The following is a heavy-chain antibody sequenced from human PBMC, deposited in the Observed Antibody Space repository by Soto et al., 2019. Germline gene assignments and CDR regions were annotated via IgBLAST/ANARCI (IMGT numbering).Heavy chain of an antibody. J-gene: IGHJ4*02. CDR3: ASGYGSSGPADY. V-gene: IGHV4-31*03. CDR2: IYYSGST. D-gene: IGHD3-22*01. Sequence: SETLSLTCTVSGGSISSGGYYWSWIRQHPGKGLEWIGYIYYSGSTYYNPSLKSRVTIPVDTSKNQFSLKLSSVTAADTAVYYCASGYGSSGPADYWGQGTLVTVSS. CDR1: GGSISSGGYY.